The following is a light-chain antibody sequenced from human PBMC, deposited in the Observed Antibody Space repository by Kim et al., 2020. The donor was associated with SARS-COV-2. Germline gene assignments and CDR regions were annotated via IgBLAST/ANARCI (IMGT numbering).Light chain of an antibody. CDR1: SLRTYY. CDR3: NSRDNSGDHVV. CDR2: GKN. V-gene: IGLV3-19*01. Sequence: ALGRTVRITCQGDSLRTYYASWYQQKPGQAPILVIYGKNNRPSGIPDRFSGSSSGNTASLTVTGAQAVDEADYYCNSRDNSGDHVVFGGGTKLIVL. J-gene: IGLJ2*01.